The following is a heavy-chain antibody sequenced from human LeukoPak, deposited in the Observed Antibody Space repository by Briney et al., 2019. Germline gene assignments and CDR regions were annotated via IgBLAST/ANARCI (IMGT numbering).Heavy chain of an antibody. CDR3: ARQRFTMRAYAGNWFDP. J-gene: IGHJ5*02. D-gene: IGHD3-10*01. V-gene: IGHV5-51*01. Sequence: GESLKISCNGSGYSFTNYWIGWVRQMPGKGLEWMEIIYPGDSDTRYSPSFQDQVTISADKSISTAYLQWSSLKASDTAMYYCARQRFTMRAYAGNWFDPWGQGTLVTVSS. CDR1: GYSFTNYW. CDR2: IYPGDSDT.